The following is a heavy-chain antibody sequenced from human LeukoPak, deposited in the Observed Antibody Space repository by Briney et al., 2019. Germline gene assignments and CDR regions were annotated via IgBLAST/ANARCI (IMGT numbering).Heavy chain of an antibody. Sequence: SETLSLTCTVSGYSISSGYYWGWIRQPPGKGLEWIGSIYHSGSTYYNPSLKSRVTIPVDTSKNQFSLKLSSVTAADTAVYYCARDPNAIAYCGGDCYSVDYFDYWGQGTLVTVSS. V-gene: IGHV4-38-2*02. CDR1: GYSISSGYY. D-gene: IGHD2-21*02. CDR3: ARDPNAIAYCGGDCYSVDYFDY. CDR2: IYHSGST. J-gene: IGHJ4*02.